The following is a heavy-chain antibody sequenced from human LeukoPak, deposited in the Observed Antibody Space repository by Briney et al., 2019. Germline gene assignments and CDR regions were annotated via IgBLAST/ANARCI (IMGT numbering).Heavy chain of an antibody. CDR1: GYTFTSYD. J-gene: IGHJ6*03. D-gene: IGHD6-6*01. V-gene: IGHV1-8*01. Sequence: ASVKVSCKASGYTFTSYDINWVRQATGQGLEWMGWMNPNSGNTGYAQKFQGRVTMTRNTSISTAYMELSSLRSEDTAVYYCARAGIAARLHYYYYYYMDVWGKGTTVTVSS. CDR2: MNPNSGNT. CDR3: ARAGIAARLHYYYYYYMDV.